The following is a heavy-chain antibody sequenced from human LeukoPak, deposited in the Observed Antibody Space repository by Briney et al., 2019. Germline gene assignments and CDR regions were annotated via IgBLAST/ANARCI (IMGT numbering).Heavy chain of an antibody. J-gene: IGHJ4*02. CDR2: IRGDENTK. D-gene: IGHD1-26*01. CDR1: GFIFDNYA. CDR3: AKDIGTGWDLDY. V-gene: IGHV3-43*02. Sequence: GGSPRLSCAASGFIFDNYAMHWVRQAPGKGPEWLSLIRGDENTKYYTDSVKGRFTISRDNSKSSLYLHMNSLRTEDTALYYCAKDIGTGWDLDYWGQGTLVTVSS.